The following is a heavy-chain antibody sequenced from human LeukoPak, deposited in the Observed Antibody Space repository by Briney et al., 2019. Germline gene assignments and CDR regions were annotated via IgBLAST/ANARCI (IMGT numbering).Heavy chain of an antibody. D-gene: IGHD3-22*01. V-gene: IGHV1-46*01. J-gene: IGHJ5*02. CDR1: GYTFTSYY. CDR3: AARDYYDSSGNWFDP. CDR2: INPSGGST. Sequence: ASVTVSCKASGYTFTSYYMHWVRQAPGQGLEWMGLINPSGGSTNYAQKFQERVTITRDMSTSTAYMELSSLRSEDTAVYYCAARDYYDSSGNWFDPWGQGTLVTVSS.